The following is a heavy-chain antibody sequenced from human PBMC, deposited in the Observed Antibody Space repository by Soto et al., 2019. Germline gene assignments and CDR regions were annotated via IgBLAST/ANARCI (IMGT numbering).Heavy chain of an antibody. D-gene: IGHD5-12*01. V-gene: IGHV4-59*01. CDR2: IYYSGST. CDR3: ARAGRSGYRSFDY. J-gene: IGHJ4*02. CDR1: GGSISSYY. Sequence: QVQLQESGPGLVKPSETLSLTCTVSGGSISSYYWSWIRQPPGKGLEWIGYIYYSGSTNYNPSLKSRVTISVDTSKNQFSLKLSSVTAADTAVYYCARAGRSGYRSFDYWGQGTLVTVSS.